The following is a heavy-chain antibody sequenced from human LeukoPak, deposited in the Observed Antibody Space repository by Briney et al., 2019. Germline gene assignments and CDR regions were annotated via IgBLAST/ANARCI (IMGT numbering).Heavy chain of an antibody. J-gene: IGHJ4*02. Sequence: VASVRVSCKTSGGSFKSYSLNWVRQAPGQGLEWLGRILPIFGTRNYAQKFQGRVTITTDESTSTAYVELSSLRSEDTAVYYCAREIRGSDAYFDYWGQGTLVTVSS. CDR1: GGSFKSYS. CDR2: ILPIFGTR. D-gene: IGHD3-10*01. CDR3: AREIRGSDAYFDY. V-gene: IGHV1-69*05.